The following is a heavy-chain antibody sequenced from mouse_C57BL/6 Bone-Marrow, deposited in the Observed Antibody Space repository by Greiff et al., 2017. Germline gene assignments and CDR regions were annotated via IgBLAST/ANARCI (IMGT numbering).Heavy chain of an antibody. J-gene: IGHJ2*01. CDR1: GFNIKDAY. CDR3: SSFDGNYFDF. CDR2: IDPEIGDT. D-gene: IGHD2-3*01. V-gene: IGHV14-4*01. Sequence: EVKLQQSGAELVRPGASVKLSCTASGFNIKDAYIHWVKQRPKQGLEWIGWIDPEIGDTEYASKFQGKATITSDTSSNTAYLQLSSLTSEDTAVYYCSSFDGNYFDFWGQGTPLTVAS.